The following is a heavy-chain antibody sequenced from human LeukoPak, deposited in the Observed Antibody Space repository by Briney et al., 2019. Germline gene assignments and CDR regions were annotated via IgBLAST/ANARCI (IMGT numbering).Heavy chain of an antibody. CDR2: IYPGDSDT. D-gene: IGHD3-22*01. CDR3: ARINYYGSSGYSYYFDY. Sequence: GESLKISCKGSGYSFTSYWIGWVRQMPGKGLEWMGIIYPGDSDTRYSPSFQGQVTISADKSISTAYLQWSSLKASDTAMYYCARINYYGSSGYSYYFDYWGQGTLVTVSS. J-gene: IGHJ4*02. CDR1: GYSFTSYW. V-gene: IGHV5-51*01.